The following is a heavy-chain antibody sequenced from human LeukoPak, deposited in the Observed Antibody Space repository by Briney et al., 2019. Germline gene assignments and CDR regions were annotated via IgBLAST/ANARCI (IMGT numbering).Heavy chain of an antibody. CDR2: IYYSGST. V-gene: IGHV4-39*07. Sequence: SETLSLTCTVSGGSISSSSYYWGWIRQPPGKGLEWIGSIYYSGSTYYNPSLKSRVTISVDTSKNQFSLKLSSVTAADTAVYYCARLKTIHYYDSSGYFDYWGQGTLVTVSS. D-gene: IGHD3-22*01. CDR3: ARLKTIHYYDSSGYFDY. J-gene: IGHJ4*02. CDR1: GGSISSSSYY.